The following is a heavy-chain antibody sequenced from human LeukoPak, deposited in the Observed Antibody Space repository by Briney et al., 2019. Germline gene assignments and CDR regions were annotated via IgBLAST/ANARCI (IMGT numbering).Heavy chain of an antibody. CDR3: ARDPANTSGRYAYFDS. D-gene: IGHD6-19*01. J-gene: IGHJ4*02. V-gene: IGHV1-18*01. CDR1: GYTFTHHG. CDR2: ISCYNGDT. Sequence: ASVRVSCKASGYTFTHHGISWVRQAPGQGLEWMAWISCYNGDTHYAQKFQGRVTLTTDTSTTTAFMELRSLRSDDTAVYYCARDPANTSGRYAYFDSWGQGTLVTVSS.